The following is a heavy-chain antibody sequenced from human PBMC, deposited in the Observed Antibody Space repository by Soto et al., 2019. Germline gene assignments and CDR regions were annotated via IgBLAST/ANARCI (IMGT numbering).Heavy chain of an antibody. V-gene: IGHV4-61*08. D-gene: IGHD2-21*01. J-gene: IGHJ5*02. Sequence: PSETLSVTCTVSVVSIDSGDYYCSWMRQPPGKGLEWIGYVYYSGTTNYNPFLKSRVTLSLDKSKNQFSLKMNSVTAADTAVYYCARDVIATLKYLDPWDQETLLTVSS. CDR1: VVSIDSGDYY. CDR2: VYYSGTT. CDR3: ARDVIATLKYLDP.